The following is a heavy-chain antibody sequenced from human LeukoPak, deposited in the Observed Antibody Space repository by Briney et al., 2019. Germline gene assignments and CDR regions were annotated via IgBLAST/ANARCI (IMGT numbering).Heavy chain of an antibody. V-gene: IGHV5-51*01. CDR2: IYPGGYDT. CDR3: ARSTGELRNGYYYYYGMDV. D-gene: IGHD1-26*01. Sequence: GESLKISCKGSGYSFTSYWIRWVRQMPGKGLEWMGIIYPGGYDTRYSPSFQGQVTISADKSISTAYLQWSSLKASDTAMYYCARSTGELRNGYYYYYGMDVWGQGTTVTVSS. J-gene: IGHJ6*02. CDR1: GYSFTSYW.